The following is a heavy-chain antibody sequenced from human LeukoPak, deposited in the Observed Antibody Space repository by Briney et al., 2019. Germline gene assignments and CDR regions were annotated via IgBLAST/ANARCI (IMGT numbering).Heavy chain of an antibody. V-gene: IGHV3-74*01. D-gene: IGHD3-22*01. CDR1: GFAFSTYT. J-gene: IGHJ4*02. CDR2: INNDGRST. CDR3: ARDGGDSSGYYWGLGY. Sequence: GGSLRLSCAASGFAFSTYTIRRVRQVPGKGLMWVSRINNDGRSTTYADSVKGRFTISRDNAKDTLYLQMNSLRPEDTAVYYCARDGGDSSGYYWGLGYWGQGTLVTVSS.